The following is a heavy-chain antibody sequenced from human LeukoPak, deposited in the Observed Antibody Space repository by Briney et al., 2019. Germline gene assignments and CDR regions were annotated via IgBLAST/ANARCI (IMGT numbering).Heavy chain of an antibody. D-gene: IGHD6-13*01. J-gene: IGHJ4*02. CDR3: AKDRIWGAAADPSHNFDY. CDR2: ISGNGAHP. Sequence: PGGSLRLSCEASEFILSSYAMSWVRQAPGKGLEWVSSISGNGAHPYYADSVRGRFTISRDNSKNTLYLQMNSLRAEDTAVYYCAKDRIWGAAADPSHNFDYWGQGTLVTVSS. V-gene: IGHV3-23*01. CDR1: EFILSSYA.